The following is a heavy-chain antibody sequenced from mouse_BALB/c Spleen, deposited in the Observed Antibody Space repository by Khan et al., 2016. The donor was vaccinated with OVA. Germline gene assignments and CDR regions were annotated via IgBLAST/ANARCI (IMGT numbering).Heavy chain of an antibody. J-gene: IGHJ4*01. Sequence: QVQLKQSGPGLVAPSQSLSITCTISGFSLTNYGVHWVRQPPGKGLEWLVVIWSDGSTTYNSALKSRLSISKDNSKSQVFLKMNSLQTEDTAMYYCARQPYYHYYVMDYWGQGTSVTVSS. CDR2: IWSDGST. CDR1: GFSLTNYG. D-gene: IGHD2-10*01. CDR3: ARQPYYHYYVMDY. V-gene: IGHV2-6-1*01.